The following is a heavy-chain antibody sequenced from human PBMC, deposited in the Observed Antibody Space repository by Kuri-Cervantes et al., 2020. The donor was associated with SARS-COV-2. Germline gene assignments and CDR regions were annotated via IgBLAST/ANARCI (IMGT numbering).Heavy chain of an antibody. CDR2: ISGSGGST. CDR1: GFTFSSYA. D-gene: IGHD3-10*01. CDR3: ARGGEDAVQESRNWFEP. J-gene: IGHJ5*02. Sequence: GESLKISCAASGFTFSSYAMSWVRQAPGKGLEWVSAISGSGGSTYYADSVKGRFTIFRDNSKNTLYLQMNSLRAEDTAVYYCARGGEDAVQESRNWFEPWGQGTQVTVSS. V-gene: IGHV3-23*01.